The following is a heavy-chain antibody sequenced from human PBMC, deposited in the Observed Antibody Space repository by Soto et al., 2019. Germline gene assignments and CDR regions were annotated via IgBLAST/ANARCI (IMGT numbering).Heavy chain of an antibody. J-gene: IGHJ6*02. CDR3: ARDPVPTEEIVPYGMDV. D-gene: IGHD2-2*01. CDR1: GFTFSSYG. Sequence: GGSLRLSCAASGFTFSSYGMHWVRQAPGKGLEWVAVIWYDGSNKYYADSVKGRFTISRDNSKNTLYLQMNSLRAEDTAVYYCARDPVPTEEIVPYGMDVWGQGTTVNVSS. V-gene: IGHV3-33*01. CDR2: IWYDGSNK.